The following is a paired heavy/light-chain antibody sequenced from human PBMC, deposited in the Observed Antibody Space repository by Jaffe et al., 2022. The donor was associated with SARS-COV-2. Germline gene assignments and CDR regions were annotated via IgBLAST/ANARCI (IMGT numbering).Heavy chain of an antibody. Sequence: RLQESGPGLVKPSETLSLTCTVSGGSVKNDYWSWIRQSPEKGLEWIGYMYSTGSANYNPSLRGRVTMSVDTSKNQFSLKMSSVTAADTAVYYCARREIESSKDQNWFDPWGQGTLVTVSS. CDR2: MYSTGSA. J-gene: IGHJ5*02. CDR1: GGSVKNDY. D-gene: IGHD6-6*01. V-gene: IGHV4-59*02. CDR3: ARREIESSKDQNWFDP.
Light chain of an antibody. CDR2: AAS. Sequence: DIQMTQSPSSLSASVGDRVTITCRTSQRIGTYLNWYQQKPGRAPKLLISAASSLRSGVPSRFSASGSETHFILTISSLQPEDFATYYCQQCYLTPFTFGGGTKVEVK. J-gene: IGKJ4*01. V-gene: IGKV1-39*01. CDR3: QQCYLTPFT. CDR1: QRIGTY.